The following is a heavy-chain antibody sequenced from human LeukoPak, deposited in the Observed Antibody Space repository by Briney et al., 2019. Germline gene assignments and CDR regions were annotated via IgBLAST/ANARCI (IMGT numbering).Heavy chain of an antibody. CDR1: GGSISSYY. D-gene: IGHD2-15*01. J-gene: IGHJ3*02. CDR3: ARMVAATPWGAFDI. V-gene: IGHV4-59*08. CDR2: IYYSGST. Sequence: SETLSLTCTVSGGSISSYYWSWIRQPPGKGLEWIGYIYYSGSTNYNPSLESRVTISVDTSKNQFSLKLSSVTAADTAVYYCARMVAATPWGAFDIRGQGTMVTVSS.